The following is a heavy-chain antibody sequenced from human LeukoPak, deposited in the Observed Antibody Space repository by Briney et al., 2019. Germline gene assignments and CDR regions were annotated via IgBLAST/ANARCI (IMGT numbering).Heavy chain of an antibody. J-gene: IGHJ4*02. V-gene: IGHV3-33*01. CDR3: ARDVSPYGSGSYFDY. CDR1: GFTFSVYG. Sequence: GGSLRLSCAASGFTFSVYGMHWVRQAPGKGLEWVAVIWFDGSNKYYEDSVKGRFTISRDNSKNTLYLQMNSLRADDTAVYYCARDVSPYGSGSYFDYWGQGTLVTISS. CDR2: IWFDGSNK. D-gene: IGHD3-10*01.